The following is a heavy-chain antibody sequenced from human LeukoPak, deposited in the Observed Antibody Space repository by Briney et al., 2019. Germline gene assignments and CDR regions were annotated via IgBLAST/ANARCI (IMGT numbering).Heavy chain of an antibody. CDR2: IYSGGST. CDR3: ARDLGSPAGVDY. CDR1: GFTVSSNY. V-gene: IGHV3-66*02. J-gene: IGHJ4*02. Sequence: GGSLRLSCAASGFTVSSNYMSWVRQAPGKGLEWVGVIYSGGSTYYADSVKGRFTISRDNSKNTLYLQMNSLGAEDTAVYYCARDLGSPAGVDYWGPGTLVTVSS. D-gene: IGHD1-26*01.